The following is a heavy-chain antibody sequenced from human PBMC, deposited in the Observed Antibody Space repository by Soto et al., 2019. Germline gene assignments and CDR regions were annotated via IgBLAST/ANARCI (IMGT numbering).Heavy chain of an antibody. Sequence: GGSLRLSCAASGFTFSSYGMHWVRQAPGKGLEWVAVISYDGSNKYYADSVKGRFTISRDNSKNTLYLQMNSLRAEDTAVYYCAKEAIAAAGTDYYGMDVWGQGTTVTVS. CDR1: GFTFSSYG. J-gene: IGHJ6*02. D-gene: IGHD6-13*01. CDR2: ISYDGSNK. V-gene: IGHV3-30*18. CDR3: AKEAIAAAGTDYYGMDV.